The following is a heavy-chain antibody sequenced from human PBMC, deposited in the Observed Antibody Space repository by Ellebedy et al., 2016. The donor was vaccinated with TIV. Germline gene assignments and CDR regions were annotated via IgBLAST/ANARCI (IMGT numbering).Heavy chain of an antibody. V-gene: IGHV3-53*04. Sequence: GESLKISCAASGFTVSSNFMTWVRQPPGKGLEWVSVIYGSGTTYYANSVKGRFTISRQKSKNSLDLQMNNLRVEDTAVYYCARATVTPILDYWGQGTLVTVSS. CDR3: ARATVTPILDY. CDR2: IYGSGTT. J-gene: IGHJ4*02. CDR1: GFTVSSNF. D-gene: IGHD4-17*01.